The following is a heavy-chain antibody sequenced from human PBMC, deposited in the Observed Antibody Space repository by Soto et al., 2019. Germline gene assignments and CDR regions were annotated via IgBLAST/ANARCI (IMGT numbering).Heavy chain of an antibody. V-gene: IGHV1-3*01. D-gene: IGHD3-22*01. Sequence: QVQLVQSGAEVKKPGAPVRVSSKAPGSTLTSLALLWGRQAPGQGLEWMGWINAGKGNTKYSQKFQGRVTITRDTSASTAYMELISLRSEDTAVYYCARSSGYYYVDYWGQGTLVTVSS. CDR3: ARSSGYYYVDY. CDR1: GSTLTSLA. J-gene: IGHJ4*02. CDR2: INAGKGNT.